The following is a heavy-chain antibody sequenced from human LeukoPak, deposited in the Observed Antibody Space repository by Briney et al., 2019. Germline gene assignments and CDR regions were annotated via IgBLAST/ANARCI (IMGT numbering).Heavy chain of an antibody. CDR3: ASTAGKGNWFDP. Sequence: PSETLSLTCAVYGGSFSGYYWSWIRQPPGKGLEWIGEINHSGSTNYNPSLKSRVTISVDTSKNQFSLKLSSVTAADTAVYYCASTAGKGNWFDPWGQGTLVTVSS. J-gene: IGHJ5*02. CDR2: INHSGST. D-gene: IGHD3-10*01. CDR1: GGSFSGYY. V-gene: IGHV4-34*01.